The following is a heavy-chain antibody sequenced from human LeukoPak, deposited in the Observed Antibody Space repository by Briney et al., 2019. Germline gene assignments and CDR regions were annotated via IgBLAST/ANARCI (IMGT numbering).Heavy chain of an antibody. D-gene: IGHD1-14*01. V-gene: IGHV5-51*01. Sequence: GESLKISCKGSGYRFISYWIGWVRQMPGKGLEWMGIIYPGDSETRYSPSFQGQVTISADKSTSTAYPQWGSLKASDSAMYYCATLKGGEDPEIDYWGQGTLVTVSS. CDR1: GYRFISYW. J-gene: IGHJ4*02. CDR3: ATLKGGEDPEIDY. CDR2: IYPGDSET.